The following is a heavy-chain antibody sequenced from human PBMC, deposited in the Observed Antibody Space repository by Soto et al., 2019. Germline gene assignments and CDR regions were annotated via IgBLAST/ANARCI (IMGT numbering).Heavy chain of an antibody. V-gene: IGHV3-23*01. CDR3: AKDNSLHWFDP. Sequence: GGSLRLSCATSGFTFSSYAMTWVRQAPGKGLEWVSTFNGNGGLTYYADSVKGRFTISRDNSKNTLYLQMDSLRAEDTAIYYCAKDNSLHWFDPWGQGTLVTVSS. CDR2: FNGNGGLT. J-gene: IGHJ5*02. CDR1: GFTFSSYA. D-gene: IGHD2-15*01.